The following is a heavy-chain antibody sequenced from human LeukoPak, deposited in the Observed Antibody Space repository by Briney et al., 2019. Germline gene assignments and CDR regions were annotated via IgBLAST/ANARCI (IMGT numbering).Heavy chain of an antibody. CDR2: IYSGGST. CDR1: GFTVSSNY. CDR3: AKDLRTVAGFDY. V-gene: IGHV3-53*05. D-gene: IGHD6-19*01. Sequence: PGGSLRLSCAASGFTVSSNYMSWVRQAPGKGLEWVSVIYSGGSTYYADSVKGRFTISRDNSKNTLYLQTNSLRAEDTAVYYCAKDLRTVAGFDYWGQGTLVTVSS. J-gene: IGHJ4*02.